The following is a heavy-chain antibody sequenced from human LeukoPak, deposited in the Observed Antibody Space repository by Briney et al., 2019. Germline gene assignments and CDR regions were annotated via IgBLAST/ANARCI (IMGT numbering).Heavy chain of an antibody. Sequence: ASVKFSCKASGYTFTSYDINWVRQATGQGLEWMGWMNPNSGNTGYAQKFQGRVTMTRNTSISTAYMELSSLRSEDTAVYYCARRRGYSSYFDYWGQGTLVTVSS. CDR3: ARRRGYSSYFDY. V-gene: IGHV1-8*01. CDR2: MNPNSGNT. J-gene: IGHJ4*02. CDR1: GYTFTSYD. D-gene: IGHD5-18*01.